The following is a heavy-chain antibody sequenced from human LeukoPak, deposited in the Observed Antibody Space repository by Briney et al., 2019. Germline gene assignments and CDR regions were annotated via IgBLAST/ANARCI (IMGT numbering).Heavy chain of an antibody. V-gene: IGHV3-74*01. CDR1: GFTFRKYW. CDR2: NNTDGTVT. Sequence: GGTLRLSCAASGFTFRKYWTLWVRQAPGKGLESVSRNNTDGTVTTYADSAKGGFTVSRANPGNTMFWQRNSLRDEDTAVYYCATKQWLAPPPDSWGQGTPVTVS. CDR3: ATKQWLAPPPDS. D-gene: IGHD6-19*01. J-gene: IGHJ4*02.